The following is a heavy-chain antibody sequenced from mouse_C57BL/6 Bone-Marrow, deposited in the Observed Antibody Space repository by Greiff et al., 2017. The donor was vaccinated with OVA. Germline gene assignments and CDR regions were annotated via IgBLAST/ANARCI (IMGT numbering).Heavy chain of an antibody. D-gene: IGHD1-1*02. CDR3: AREGGCYGLDY. V-gene: IGHV1-75*01. CDR2: IFTGSGST. J-gene: IGHJ2*01. Sequence: QVQLQQSGPELVKPGASVKISCKASGYTFTDYYINWVKQRPGQGLEWIGWIFTGSGSTYYNEKLKGKATLTVDKSSSTDYMLHSSLTSEDSAVYFCAREGGCYGLDYWGQGTTLTVTS. CDR1: GYTFTDYY.